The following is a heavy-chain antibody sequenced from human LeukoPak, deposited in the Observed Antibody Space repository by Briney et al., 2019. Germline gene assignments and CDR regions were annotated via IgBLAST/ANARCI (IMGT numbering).Heavy chain of an antibody. D-gene: IGHD5-18*01. CDR3: ARHGGYSSPPHY. Sequence: PSETLSLTCTVSGASISSYYWSWIRQPPGKGLGWIGYVYYSGSANYNPSLKSRVTISVDTSKNQFSLKMTSVTAADTAVYYCARHGGYSSPPHYWGQGTLVTVSS. V-gene: IGHV4-59*08. CDR1: GASISSYY. CDR2: VYYSGSA. J-gene: IGHJ4*02.